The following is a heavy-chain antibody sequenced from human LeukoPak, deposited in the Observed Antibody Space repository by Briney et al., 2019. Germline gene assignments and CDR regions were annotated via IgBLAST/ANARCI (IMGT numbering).Heavy chain of an antibody. CDR1: GGSISSYY. V-gene: IGHV4-4*07. J-gene: IGHJ6*02. Sequence: PSETLSLTCTVSGGSISSYYWSWIRQPAGKGLEWIGRIYTSGSTNYNPSLKSRVTMSVDTSKNQFSLKLSSVTAADTAVYYCARDKRDPDCSGGSCYGMDVWGQGTTVTVSS. CDR3: ARDKRDPDCSGGSCYGMDV. CDR2: IYTSGST. D-gene: IGHD2-15*01.